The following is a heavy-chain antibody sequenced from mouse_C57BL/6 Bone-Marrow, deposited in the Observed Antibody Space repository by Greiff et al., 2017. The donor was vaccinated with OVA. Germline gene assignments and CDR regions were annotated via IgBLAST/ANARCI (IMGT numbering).Heavy chain of an antibody. CDR1: GYSITSGYY. Sequence: EVKLMESGPGLVKPSQSLSLTCSVTGYSITSGYYWNWIRQFPGNKLEWMGYISYDGSNNYNPSLQNRISITRDTSKKQFFLKWSSVTTEDTATYYCARDQDGYYGVDYWGQGTSVTVSS. CDR3: ARDQDGYYGVDY. V-gene: IGHV3-6*01. J-gene: IGHJ4*01. D-gene: IGHD2-3*01. CDR2: ISYDGSN.